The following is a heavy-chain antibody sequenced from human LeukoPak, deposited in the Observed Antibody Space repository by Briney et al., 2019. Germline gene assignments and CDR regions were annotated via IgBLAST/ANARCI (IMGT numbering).Heavy chain of an antibody. V-gene: IGHV3-7*01. D-gene: IGHD6-13*01. CDR2: IKQDGSDK. Sequence: GGSLRLSCAASGFAFSRYWMTWVRQAPGKGLEWVANIKQDGSDKNYVDSVKGRFTISRDNAKNSLYLQMNSLRAEDTAVYYCAKPPGSSSSDDYWGQGTLVTVSS. J-gene: IGHJ4*02. CDR1: GFAFSRYW. CDR3: AKPPGSSSSDDY.